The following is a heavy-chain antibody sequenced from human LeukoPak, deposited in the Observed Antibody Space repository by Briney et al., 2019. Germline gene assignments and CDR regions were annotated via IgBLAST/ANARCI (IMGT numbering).Heavy chain of an antibody. D-gene: IGHD3-22*01. CDR2: ISSSGSTI. CDR1: GFTLSSYE. V-gene: IGHV3-48*03. CDR3: ARYYNDSSGLGDAFDI. Sequence: PGGALRVSLAASGFTLSSYEMNWLRQAPGKGLEWVSYISSSGSTIYYADSVKGRFTISRDNAKNSLYLQMNSLRAGDTAVYYCARYYNDSSGLGDAFDIWGQGTMVTVSS. J-gene: IGHJ3*02.